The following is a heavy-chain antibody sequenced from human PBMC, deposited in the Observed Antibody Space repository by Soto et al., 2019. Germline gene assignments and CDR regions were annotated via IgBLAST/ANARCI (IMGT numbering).Heavy chain of an antibody. CDR3: AHSVSTYSGYSSSWYWFDP. CDR2: IYWDDDK. D-gene: IGHD6-13*01. V-gene: IGHV2-5*02. J-gene: IGHJ5*02. CDR1: GFSLSTSGVG. Sequence: QITLKESGPPLVKPTQTLTLTCTFSGFSLSTSGVGVGWIRQPPGKALEWLALIYWDDDKRYSPSLKSRLTITKDTSKNQVVLTMTNMDPVDTATYYCAHSVSTYSGYSSSWYWFDPWGQGTLVTVSS.